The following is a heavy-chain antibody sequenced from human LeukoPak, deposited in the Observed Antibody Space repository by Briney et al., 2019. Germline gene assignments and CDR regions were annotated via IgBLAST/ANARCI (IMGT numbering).Heavy chain of an antibody. J-gene: IGHJ4*02. CDR1: GGSISNYW. D-gene: IGHD6-13*01. Sequence: NASETLSLTCTVSGGSISNYWWSWIRQPPGKGLEWIGYVFDSGSTNYNPSLKSRVTISVDTSKKQFSLKVSSVTAADTAVYYCARGYSSSWNYLDYWGQGTLVTVSS. V-gene: IGHV4-59*01. CDR3: ARGYSSSWNYLDY. CDR2: VFDSGST.